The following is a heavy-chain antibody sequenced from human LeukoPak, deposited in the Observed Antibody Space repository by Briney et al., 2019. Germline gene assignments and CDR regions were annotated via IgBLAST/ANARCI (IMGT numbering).Heavy chain of an antibody. J-gene: IGHJ4*02. CDR2: ISYDGSNK. D-gene: IGHD6-13*01. CDR3: AKDHGIAAAGTDY. CDR1: GFTFSSYG. Sequence: GRSLRLSCAASGFTFSSYGMHWVRQAPGKGLEWVAVISYDGSNKFYADSVKGRFTISRDNSKNTLYLQMNSLRAEDTAVYYCAKDHGIAAAGTDYWGRGTLVTVSS. V-gene: IGHV3-30*18.